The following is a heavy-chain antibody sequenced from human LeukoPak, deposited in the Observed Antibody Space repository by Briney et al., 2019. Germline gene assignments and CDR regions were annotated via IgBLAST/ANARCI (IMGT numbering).Heavy chain of an antibody. CDR3: AKTALSGYDQYYFDY. Sequence: GGSLRLSCAASGFTFSSYAMSWVRQAPGKGLEWVSVISNSGGSRYYADSVKGRFTISRDNSKNTLYLQMNSLRAEDTAVYYCAKTALSGYDQYYFDYWGQGTLVTVSS. CDR2: ISNSGGSR. V-gene: IGHV3-23*01. CDR1: GFTFSSYA. D-gene: IGHD5-12*01. J-gene: IGHJ4*02.